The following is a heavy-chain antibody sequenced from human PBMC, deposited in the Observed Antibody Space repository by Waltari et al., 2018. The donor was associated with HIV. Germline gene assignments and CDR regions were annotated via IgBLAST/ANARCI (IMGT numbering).Heavy chain of an antibody. Sequence: QVQLQESGPGLVKPSETLSLTCTVSGYSISSGYYWGWIRQPPGKGLEWIGSIYHSGSTYSNPSRKRRVTRSVDTSKNQFSLKLSSVTAADTAVYYCASPGGVVTAIREYFDYWGQGTLVTVSS. CDR1: GYSISSGYY. D-gene: IGHD2-21*02. J-gene: IGHJ4*02. CDR2: IYHSGST. V-gene: IGHV4-38-2*02. CDR3: ASPGGVVTAIREYFDY.